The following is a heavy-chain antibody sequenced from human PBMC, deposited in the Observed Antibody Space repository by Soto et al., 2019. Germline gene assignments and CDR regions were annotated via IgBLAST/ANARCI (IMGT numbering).Heavy chain of an antibody. V-gene: IGHV1-69*13. J-gene: IGHJ4*02. CDR1: GGTFSSYA. CDR3: ARAYRYDFWSGYPGY. CDR2: IIPIFGTA. D-gene: IGHD3-3*01. Sequence: SVKVSCKASGGTFSSYAISWVRQAPGQGLEWMGGIIPIFGTANYAQKFQGRVTITADESTSTAYMELSSLRSEDTAVYYCARAYRYDFWSGYPGYWGQGTLVTVS.